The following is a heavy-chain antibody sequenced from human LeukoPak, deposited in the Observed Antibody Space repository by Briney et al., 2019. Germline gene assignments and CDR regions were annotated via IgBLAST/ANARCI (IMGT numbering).Heavy chain of an antibody. CDR2: ISRSGSTI. Sequence: GGSLRLSCAASGFTFSSYEMNWVRQAPGKGLEWVSYISRSGSTIYYADSVKGRFTISRDNAKNSLYLQMNSVRAEETAFYYCAGLYEESPSTPWGYWYDPWGQGTLVTVSS. CDR1: GFTFSSYE. D-gene: IGHD2-2*02. V-gene: IGHV3-48*03. J-gene: IGHJ5*02. CDR3: AGLYEESPSTPWGYWYDP.